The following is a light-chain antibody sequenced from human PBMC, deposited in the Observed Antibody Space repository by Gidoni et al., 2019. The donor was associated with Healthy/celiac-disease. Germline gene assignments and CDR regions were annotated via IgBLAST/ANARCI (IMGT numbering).Light chain of an antibody. V-gene: IGKV3-20*01. Sequence: VVLTPSPGTLSLSPGERATLSCRASQSVSSSYLAWYQQKPGQAPRLLIYGASSRATGIPDRFSGSGCGTDFTITISRLEPEDFAVYYCQQYGSSPRGTFGQGTKVEIK. J-gene: IGKJ1*01. CDR3: QQYGSSPRGT. CDR1: QSVSSSY. CDR2: GAS.